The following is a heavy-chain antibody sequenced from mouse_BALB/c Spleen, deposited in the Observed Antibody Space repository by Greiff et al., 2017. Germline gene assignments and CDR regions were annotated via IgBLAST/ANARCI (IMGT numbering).Heavy chain of an antibody. CDR2: IRSKSNNYAT. Sequence: EVKLQESGGGLVQPKGSLKLSCAASGFTFNTYAMNWVRQAPGKGLEWVARIRSKSNNYATYYADSVKDRFTISRDDSQSMLYLQMNNLKTEDTAMYYCVRDDGYSYYFDYWGQGTTLTVSS. V-gene: IGHV10-1*02. D-gene: IGHD2-3*01. J-gene: IGHJ2*01. CDR3: VRDDGYSYYFDY. CDR1: GFTFNTYA.